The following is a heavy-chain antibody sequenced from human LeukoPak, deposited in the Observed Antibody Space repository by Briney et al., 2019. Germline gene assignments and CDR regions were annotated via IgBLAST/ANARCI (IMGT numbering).Heavy chain of an antibody. V-gene: IGHV3-11*01. CDR3: ARLGIITAAGSNDY. J-gene: IGHJ4*02. CDR2: ISYSGDTI. Sequence: GGSLRLSCAASEFTFSDYYMSWIRQAPGKGLEWDSYISYSGDTIYYADSVKGRFTVSRDNAKNSLYLQMNSLRAEDTAVYYCARLGIITAAGSNDYWGQGTLVTVSS. D-gene: IGHD6-13*01. CDR1: EFTFSDYY.